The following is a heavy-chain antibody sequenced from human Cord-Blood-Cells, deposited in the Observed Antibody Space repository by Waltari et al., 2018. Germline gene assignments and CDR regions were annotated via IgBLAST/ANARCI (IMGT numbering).Heavy chain of an antibody. CDR3: AKAADFWSGYYTKSSFDY. V-gene: IGHV3-23*04. Sequence: EAQLVESGGGLVQPGGSLRLSCAASGFTFSSYAMSWVRQAPGKGLEWVSAISGRGGSTYYEDSVKGRFTISRDKSKNTLYLQMNSRRAEDTAVYYCAKAADFWSGYYTKSSFDYWGQGTLVTVSS. D-gene: IGHD3-3*01. CDR1: GFTFSSYA. J-gene: IGHJ4*02. CDR2: ISGRGGST.